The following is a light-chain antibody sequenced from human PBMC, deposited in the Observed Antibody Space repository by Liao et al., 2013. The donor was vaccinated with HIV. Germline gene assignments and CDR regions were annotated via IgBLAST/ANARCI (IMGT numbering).Light chain of an antibody. CDR3: QTWDVNAAYV. CDR1: QLFDQS. J-gene: IGLJ1*01. Sequence: SYELTQPPSLSVSLGQTAHITCTGAQLFDQSAFWYQQRPGQSPVLVIYHNNKRPSGIPERFSGSKSGITATLTITGTQAMDEADYYCQTWDVNAAYVFATGTKVTVL. CDR2: HNN. V-gene: IGLV3-1*01.